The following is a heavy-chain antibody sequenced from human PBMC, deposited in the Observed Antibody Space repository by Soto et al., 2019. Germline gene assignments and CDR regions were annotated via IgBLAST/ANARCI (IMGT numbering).Heavy chain of an antibody. Sequence: LGGSLSLSWTASGFTFRSYASTWFRQAPGKGLEWVSSISVSGGSTYYADSVKGRFTISRDNSKNTLHLQMNSLRAEDTALYYCAKDVRAYDYWGQGTLVTVSS. CDR1: GFTFRSYA. CDR2: ISVSGGST. D-gene: IGHD3-16*01. V-gene: IGHV3-23*01. CDR3: AKDVRAYDY. J-gene: IGHJ4*02.